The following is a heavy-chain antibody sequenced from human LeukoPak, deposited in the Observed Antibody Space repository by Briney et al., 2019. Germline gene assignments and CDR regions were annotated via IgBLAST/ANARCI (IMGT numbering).Heavy chain of an antibody. CDR3: AREGWELPGLHAFDI. CDR1: GYTFNGYY. Sequence: GASVKVSCKASGYTFNGYYMHWVRQAPGQGLEWMGWINPKSGATNYAQKFQGRVTMTRDTSISTAYMELSRLRSDDTAVYYCAREGWELPGLHAFDIWGQGTMVTVSS. CDR2: INPKSGAT. V-gene: IGHV1-2*02. D-gene: IGHD1-26*01. J-gene: IGHJ3*02.